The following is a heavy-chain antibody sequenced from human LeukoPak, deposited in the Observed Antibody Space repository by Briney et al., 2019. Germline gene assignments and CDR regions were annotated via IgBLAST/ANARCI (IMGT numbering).Heavy chain of an antibody. CDR1: GYTFTGYY. V-gene: IGHV1-2*06. J-gene: IGHJ1*01. D-gene: IGHD1-26*01. CDR3: ARESAGATGGPAEYFQH. Sequence: GASVKVSCKASGYTFTGYYMHWVRQAPGQGLEWMGRINPNSGGTNYAQKFQGRVTMTRDTSISTAYMELSRLRSDDTAVYYCARESAGATGGPAEYFQHWGQGTLVTVSS. CDR2: INPNSGGT.